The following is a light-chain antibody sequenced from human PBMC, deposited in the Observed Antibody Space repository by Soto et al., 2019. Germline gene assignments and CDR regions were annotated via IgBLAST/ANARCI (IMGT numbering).Light chain of an antibody. CDR2: GTS. CDR3: QQYGSLPLT. V-gene: IGKV3-20*01. CDR1: QSVKSSY. J-gene: IGKJ5*01. Sequence: EIVLTQSPGTLSLSPGERATLPCRASQSVKSSYLAWYQHKPGQAPRLLIYGTSSRATGIPDRFSGSGSGTDFTLTISSLEPEDIATYYCQQYGSLPLTFGQGTRLEIK.